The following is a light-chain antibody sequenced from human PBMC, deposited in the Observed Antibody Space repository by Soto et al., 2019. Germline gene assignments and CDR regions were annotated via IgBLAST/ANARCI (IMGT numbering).Light chain of an antibody. CDR1: QSIRSNY. Sequence: IVLTQSPGTVSLSPGESATLSCRASQSIRSNYVAWYQQKPGQAPRPLIYGVLNRATGIPDRFSGSGSGTDFTLTISRLEPEDSAVYHCQQYDSSPRTFGQGTKLEIK. CDR3: QQYDSSPRT. V-gene: IGKV3-20*01. J-gene: IGKJ2*01. CDR2: GVL.